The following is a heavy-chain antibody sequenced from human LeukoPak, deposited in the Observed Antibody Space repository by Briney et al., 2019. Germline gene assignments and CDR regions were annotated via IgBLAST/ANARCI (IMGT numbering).Heavy chain of an antibody. CDR3: ARDYYDSSGYSSFDY. CDR1: GFTFDDYG. Sequence: GGSLRLPCAASGFTFDDYGMSWVRQAPGKGLEWVSNIIWNGGRTGYADSVKGRFTISRDNAKNSLYLQMNSLRAEDTAFYYCARDYYDSSGYSSFDYWGQGTLVTVSS. V-gene: IGHV3-20*04. CDR2: IIWNGGRT. J-gene: IGHJ4*02. D-gene: IGHD3-22*01.